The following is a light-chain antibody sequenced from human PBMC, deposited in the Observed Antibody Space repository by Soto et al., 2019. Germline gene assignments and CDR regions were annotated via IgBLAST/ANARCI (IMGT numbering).Light chain of an antibody. J-gene: IGLJ1*01. Sequence: ALTRPPAASGAPGQSVTSSSIGTSSDVGDYDYVSWYQHHPGKAPKLIIYEVSKRPSGVPDRFSGSKSGNTASLTVSGLQAEDEADYYCTSYAGSNNFCVFGTGTKVTVL. CDR1: SSDVGDYDY. V-gene: IGLV2-8*01. CDR3: TSYAGSNNFCV. CDR2: EVS.